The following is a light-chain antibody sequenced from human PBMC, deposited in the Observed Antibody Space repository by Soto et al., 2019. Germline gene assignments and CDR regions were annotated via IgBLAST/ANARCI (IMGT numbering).Light chain of an antibody. CDR3: QSYDSGLGGYVI. CDR1: SSSSGSVYN. CDR2: DNS. V-gene: IGLV1-40*01. Sequence: QSVLTQPPSVSGAPGQRVTISCTGSSSSSGSVYNVHWYQQRPGTAPRLVIYDNSDRPSGVPDRFSGSKSGTSAPLAITGLQAEDEADYYCQSYDSGLGGYVIFGGGTKLTVL. J-gene: IGLJ2*01.